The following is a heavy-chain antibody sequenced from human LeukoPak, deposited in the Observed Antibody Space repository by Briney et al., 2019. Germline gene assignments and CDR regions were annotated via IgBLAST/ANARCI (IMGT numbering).Heavy chain of an antibody. Sequence: GGSLRLSCAASGFTFDDYAMHWVRQAPGKGLEWVSGISWNSGSIGYADSVKGRFTISRDNAKNSLYLQMNSLRAEDTAVYYCARSATGGSYFYYYYYMDVWGKGTTVTVSS. V-gene: IGHV3-9*01. D-gene: IGHD7-27*01. CDR1: GFTFDDYA. CDR2: ISWNSGSI. J-gene: IGHJ6*03. CDR3: ARSATGGSYFYYYYYMDV.